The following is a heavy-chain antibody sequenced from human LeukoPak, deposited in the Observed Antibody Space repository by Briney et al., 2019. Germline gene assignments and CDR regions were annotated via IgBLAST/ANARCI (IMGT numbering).Heavy chain of an antibody. J-gene: IGHJ4*02. CDR2: IYYSGGT. CDR3: ARLGFSNSGSYLPPSDY. D-gene: IGHD1-26*01. CDR1: GGSISSYY. V-gene: IGHV4-59*08. Sequence: SETLSLTCTVSGGSISSYYWSWIRQPPGKGLEWIGYIYYSGGTNYNPSLKSRVTISVDTSKNQFSLKLSSVTAADTAVYYCARLGFSNSGSYLPPSDYWGQGTLVTVSS.